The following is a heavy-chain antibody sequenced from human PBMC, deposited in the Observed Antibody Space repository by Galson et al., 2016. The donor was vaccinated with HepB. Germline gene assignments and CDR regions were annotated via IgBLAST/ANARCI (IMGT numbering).Heavy chain of an antibody. CDR3: ATGAVAGSYYYYGLDV. CDR2: LYPGDSDT. J-gene: IGHJ6*02. CDR1: GYSFTSYW. V-gene: IGHV5-51*01. Sequence: QSGAEVKKPGESLKISCKASGYSFTSYWIGWVRQMPGKGLEWMGILYPGDSDTRYSPSFQGQVAISADKSIRTAYLQWTSLKASDTAMYYCATGAVAGSYYYYGLDVWGQGTTVTVSS. D-gene: IGHD6-19*01.